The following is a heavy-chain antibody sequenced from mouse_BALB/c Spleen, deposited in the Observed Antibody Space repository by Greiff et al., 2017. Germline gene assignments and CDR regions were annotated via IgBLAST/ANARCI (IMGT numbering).Heavy chain of an antibody. CDR1: GYSITSDYA. V-gene: IGHV3-2*02. CDR2: ISYSGST. Sequence: EVQLQESGPGLVKPSQSLSLTCTVTGYSITSDYAWNWIRQFPGNKLEWMGYISYSGSTSYNPSLKSRISITRDTSKNQFFLQLNSVTTEDTATYYCARIPIYDGYYPYFDYWGQGTTLTVSS. D-gene: IGHD2-3*01. J-gene: IGHJ2*01. CDR3: ARIPIYDGYYPYFDY.